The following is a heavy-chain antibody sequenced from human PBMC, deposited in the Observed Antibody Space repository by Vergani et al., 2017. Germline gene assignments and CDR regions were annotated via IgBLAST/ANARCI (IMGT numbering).Heavy chain of an antibody. CDR1: GGSISSYY. D-gene: IGHD3-22*01. J-gene: IGHJ4*02. Sequence: QVQLQESGPGLVKPSETLSLTCTVSGGSISSYYWSWIRQPPGKGLEWIGYIYYSGSTNYNPSLKSRVTISVDTSKNQLSLKLSSVTAADTAVYYCARSNYYDSSGYYWDYWGQGTLVTVSS. V-gene: IGHV4-59*01. CDR2: IYYSGST. CDR3: ARSNYYDSSGYYWDY.